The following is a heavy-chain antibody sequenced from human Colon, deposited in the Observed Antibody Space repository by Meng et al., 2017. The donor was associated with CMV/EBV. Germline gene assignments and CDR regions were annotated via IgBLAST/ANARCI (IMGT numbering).Heavy chain of an antibody. V-gene: IGHV1-2*02. Sequence: QVQCVRSGVEVRMAGDSVKVSCKASGYSFTGYYIHWVRQAPGQGLEWMGWMDPTTGRTDYAQKFQGTVTMTRDASMSTAYLELSRLTSDDTAVYYCASHSSYVWGSHYWGQGTLVTVSS. CDR2: MDPTTGRT. D-gene: IGHD3-16*01. CDR3: ASHSSYVWGSHY. CDR1: GYSFTGYY. J-gene: IGHJ4*02.